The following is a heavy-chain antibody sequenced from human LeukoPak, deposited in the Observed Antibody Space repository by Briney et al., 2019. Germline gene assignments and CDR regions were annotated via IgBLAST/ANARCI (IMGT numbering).Heavy chain of an antibody. D-gene: IGHD5-12*01. V-gene: IGHV3-15*01. CDR1: GFTFSNFW. J-gene: IGHJ5*02. CDR3: TTGQGSAYAP. CDR2: IKSKTDGGTT. Sequence: AGGSLRLSCAASGFTFSNFWMSWVSQAPGKGLESVGLIKSKTDGGTTDYTAPVKGRFTISRDDSKHTLSLQMNSLKTEDTAVYYCTTGQGSAYAPWGQGTLVTVSS.